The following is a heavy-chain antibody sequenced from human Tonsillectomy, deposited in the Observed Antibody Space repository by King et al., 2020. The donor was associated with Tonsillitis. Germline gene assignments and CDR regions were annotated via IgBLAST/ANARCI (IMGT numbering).Heavy chain of an antibody. CDR2: TRNKGNSYTI. V-gene: IGHV3-72*01. Sequence: VQLVESGGGLVQPGGSLRLSCAASGFTFSDHYMDWVRQAPGKGLEWVGRTRNKGNSYTIEYAASVEGRFTTSRDDSENSLYLQMNSRKTEDKAVYYCARGKVGASSTFDYWGQGTLVTVSS. J-gene: IGHJ4*02. CDR1: GFTFSDHY. CDR3: ARGKVGASSTFDY. D-gene: IGHD1-26*01.